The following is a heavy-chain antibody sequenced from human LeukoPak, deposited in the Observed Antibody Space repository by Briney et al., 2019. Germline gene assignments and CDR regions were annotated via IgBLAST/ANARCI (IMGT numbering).Heavy chain of an antibody. J-gene: IGHJ1*01. Sequence: AGSLRLSGAGSGFTFSRYDMSWVRQAPRIALLWVSAISGSGGSTYYADSVKGRFTISRDNSRNTLHLQMNSLRVEDTGVYYCAKDDAWGRFYHWGQGTLVTVSS. D-gene: IGHD3-16*01. CDR3: AKDDAWGRFYH. V-gene: IGHV3-23*01. CDR1: GFTFSRYD. CDR2: ISGSGGST.